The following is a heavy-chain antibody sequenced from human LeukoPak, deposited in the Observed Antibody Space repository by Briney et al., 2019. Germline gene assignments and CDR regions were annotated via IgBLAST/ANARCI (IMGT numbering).Heavy chain of an antibody. J-gene: IGHJ3*02. D-gene: IGHD6-13*01. CDR3: AKGSYSSSWYSRRAFDI. Sequence: GGSLRLSCAASGFTFSSYSMNWVRQAPGKGLEWVSGISWNSGSIGYADSVKGRFTISRDNAKNSLYLQMNSLRAEDTALYYCAKGSYSSSWYSRRAFDIWGQGTMVTVSS. CDR2: ISWNSGSI. V-gene: IGHV3-9*01. CDR1: GFTFSSYS.